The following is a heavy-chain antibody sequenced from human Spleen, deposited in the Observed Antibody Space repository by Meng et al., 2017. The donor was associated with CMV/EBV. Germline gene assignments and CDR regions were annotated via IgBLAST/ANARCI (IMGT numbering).Heavy chain of an antibody. CDR1: GFTFSRYV. V-gene: IGHV3-23*01. CDR2: ISGSGGST. CDR3: AKATLIYDSNLYFGYYFDY. Sequence: GGSLRLSCAASGFTFSRYVMSWVRQAPGKGLEWVSTISGSGGSTYYADSVKGRFTISRDNSKNTLYLQMNSLRVEDTAVYYCAKATLIYDSNLYFGYYFDYWGQGTLVTVSS. D-gene: IGHD3-22*01. J-gene: IGHJ4*02.